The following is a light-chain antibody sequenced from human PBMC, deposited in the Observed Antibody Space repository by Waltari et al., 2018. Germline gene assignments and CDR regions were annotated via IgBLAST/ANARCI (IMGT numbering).Light chain of an antibody. CDR3: QQYNRWPPIT. Sequence: EIVMTPSPATLSVSPWGRATLSCRASQSVYTNLAWYQQKPGQAPRLLIYDASTRATGIPARFTGSGSGTEFTLTISSLQSEDSAVYSCQQYNRWPPITFGQGTRLEIK. J-gene: IGKJ5*01. V-gene: IGKV3D-15*01. CDR2: DAS. CDR1: QSVYTN.